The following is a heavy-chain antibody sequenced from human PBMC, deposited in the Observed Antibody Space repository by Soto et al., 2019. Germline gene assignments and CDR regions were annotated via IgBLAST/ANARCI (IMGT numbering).Heavy chain of an antibody. J-gene: IGHJ4*02. V-gene: IGHV3-11*01. Sequence: QVQLVESGGGLVKPGGSLRLSCAASGFTFSDFYMNWIRQAPAKGLEWLSYISGNGRTMYYADSVKGRFTISRDNTKKSLNLEMTSLRADDSVMYYCARDGWGPSARELWGQGTLVTVGS. CDR1: GFTFSDFY. CDR3: ARDGWGPSAREL. CDR2: ISGNGRTM. D-gene: IGHD3-16*01.